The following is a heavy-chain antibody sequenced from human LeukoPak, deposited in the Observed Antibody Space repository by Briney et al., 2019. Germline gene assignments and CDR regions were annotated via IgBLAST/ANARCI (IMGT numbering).Heavy chain of an antibody. D-gene: IGHD1-1*01. CDR1: GFTVSNNY. CDR3: AGSPPWAPLDY. CDR2: IYSVNRT. J-gene: IGHJ4*02. V-gene: IGHV3-66*01. Sequence: GGSLRLSCAASGFTVSNNYMSWVRQAPGKGLERVSVIYSVNRTSYADSVQGRFTISRDSSKNTLCLQMSSLTAEDTAVYYFAGSPPWAPLDYWGQGTLVTVSS.